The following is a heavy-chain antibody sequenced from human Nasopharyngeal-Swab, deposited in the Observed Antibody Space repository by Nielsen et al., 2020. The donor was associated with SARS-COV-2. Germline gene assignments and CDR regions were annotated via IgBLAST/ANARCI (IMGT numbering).Heavy chain of an antibody. CDR3: AKDGVRLNGIDV. Sequence: GESLKISCVASRFTFSRWPMHWVRQAPGKGLEWVTVISSDGSDKQYVDSVKGRFTISRDNSKSTLYLQMNSLRAEDTAEYFCAKDGVRLNGIDVWGQGTTVTVSS. CDR2: ISSDGSDK. J-gene: IGHJ6*02. D-gene: IGHD3-16*01. CDR1: RFTFSRWP. V-gene: IGHV3-30*18.